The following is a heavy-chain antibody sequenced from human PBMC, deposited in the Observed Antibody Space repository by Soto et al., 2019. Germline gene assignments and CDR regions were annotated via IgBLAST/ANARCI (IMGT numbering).Heavy chain of an antibody. V-gene: IGHV4-38-2*01. Sequence: PSETLSLTCAVSSFSISSGYYWGWVRQPPGKGLEWIGSIYHSGTTNYSPSLKSRVTISIDTSKNQFSLTLRSVTAADAAVYYCASCVSTACYPQWVLKFFDLCGKGSLVTVAS. D-gene: IGHD2-2*01. CDR2: IYHSGTT. CDR1: SFSISSGYY. CDR3: ASCVSTACYPQWVLKFFDL. J-gene: IGHJ4*02.